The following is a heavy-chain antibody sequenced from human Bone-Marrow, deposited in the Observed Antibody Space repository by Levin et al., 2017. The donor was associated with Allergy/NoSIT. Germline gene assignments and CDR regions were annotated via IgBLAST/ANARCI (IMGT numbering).Heavy chain of an antibody. V-gene: IGHV1-2*02. D-gene: IGHD2-21*01. Sequence: GESLKISCKASGDKLSEYSFHWVRQAPGRGLEWMGWISPKSGGTNYKQTFQGRVTMTTDPSINTVYMDLTNLRSDDTAVYYCAKVSVPFIGDSFGHWGQGTLVTVSS. CDR3: AKVSVPFIGDSFGH. CDR2: ISPKSGGT. J-gene: IGHJ1*01. CDR1: GDKLSEYS.